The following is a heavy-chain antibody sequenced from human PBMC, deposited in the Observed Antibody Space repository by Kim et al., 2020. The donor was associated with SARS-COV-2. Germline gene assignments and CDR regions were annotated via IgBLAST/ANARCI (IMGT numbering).Heavy chain of an antibody. CDR2: MNPKSGNT. D-gene: IGHD6-19*01. V-gene: IGHV1-8*01. CDR3: ARRGGGWSNYGMDV. CDR1: GYTFISYD. J-gene: IGHJ6*02. Sequence: ASVKVSCKASGYTFISYDINWVRQATGQGLEWMGWMNPKSGNTGYAQKFQGRVTMTRNTSISTAYMELSSLRSEDTAVYYCARRGGGWSNYGMDVWGQGTTVTVSS.